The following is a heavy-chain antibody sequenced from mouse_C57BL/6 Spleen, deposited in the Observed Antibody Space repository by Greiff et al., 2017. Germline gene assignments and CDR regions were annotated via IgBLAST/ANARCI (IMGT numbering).Heavy chain of an antibody. CDR2: IYPRSGNT. CDR1: GYTFTSYG. V-gene: IGHV1-81*01. CDR3: ARRGFYYGSSYGGYFDV. J-gene: IGHJ1*03. Sequence: QVQLQQSGAELARPGASVKLSCKASGYTFTSYGISWVKQRTGQGLEWIGEIYPRSGNTYYNEKFKGKATLTADKSSSTAYMELRSLTSEDSAVYFCARRGFYYGSSYGGYFDVWGTGTTVTVSS. D-gene: IGHD1-1*01.